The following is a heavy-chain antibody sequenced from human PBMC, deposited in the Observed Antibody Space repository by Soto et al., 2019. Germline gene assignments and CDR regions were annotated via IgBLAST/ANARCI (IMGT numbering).Heavy chain of an antibody. CDR1: GGSFSGYY. V-gene: IGHV4-34*01. D-gene: IGHD6-19*01. CDR3: ARGQDAVAGRYFDS. CDR2: INNSGST. J-gene: IGHJ4*02. Sequence: QVQLQQWGAGLLKPSETLSLTCAVYGGSFSGYYWSWIRQPPGKGLEWIGEINNSGSTNYNPSLKSRVSVSVDPSKNQFSRKLSSVTAADTAVYYCARGQDAVAGRYFDSWGQGTLFTVSS.